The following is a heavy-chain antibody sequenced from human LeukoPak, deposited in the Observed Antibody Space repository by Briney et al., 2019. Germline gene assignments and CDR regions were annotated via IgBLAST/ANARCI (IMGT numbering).Heavy chain of an antibody. Sequence: GGSLRLSCAASGFTFSSYSMNWVRQAPGKGLEWVSSISSSSSYIYYADSVKGRFTISRDNAKNSLYLQMNSLRAEDTAVYYCAKDRAIGVTAKVVDSWGQGTLVTVSS. D-gene: IGHD2-21*02. V-gene: IGHV3-21*01. J-gene: IGHJ4*02. CDR2: ISSSSSYI. CDR3: AKDRAIGVTAKVVDS. CDR1: GFTFSSYS.